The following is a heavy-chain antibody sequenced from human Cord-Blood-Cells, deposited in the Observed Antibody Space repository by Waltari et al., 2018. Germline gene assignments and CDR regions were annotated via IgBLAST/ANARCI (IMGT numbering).Heavy chain of an antibody. D-gene: IGHD2-2*01. CDR3: ARDLGIVVVPAANPNWYFDL. J-gene: IGHJ2*01. CDR2: IYTSGST. CDR1: GCSISSYY. Sequence: QVQLQESGPGLVKPSETLSLTCTVSGCSISSYYWSWIRQPAGKGLEWIGRIYTSGSTNYNPSLKSRVTMSVDTSKNQFSLKLSSVTAADTAVYYCARDLGIVVVPAANPNWYFDLWGRGTLVTVSS. V-gene: IGHV4-4*07.